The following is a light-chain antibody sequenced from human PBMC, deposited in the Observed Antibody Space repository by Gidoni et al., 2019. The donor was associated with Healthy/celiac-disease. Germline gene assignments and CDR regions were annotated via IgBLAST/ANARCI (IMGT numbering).Light chain of an antibody. CDR1: QSVSSSY. J-gene: IGKJ4*01. V-gene: IGKV3-20*01. CDR3: QQYGSSTLT. CDR2: GAS. Sequence: EIVLPQSPGTLSLSPGDRATLSCRASQSVSSSYLAWYQQKPGQAPRLLIYGASSRATGIPERFSGSGSGTDFTLTISRLEPEDFAVYYCQQYGSSTLTFGGXTKVEIK.